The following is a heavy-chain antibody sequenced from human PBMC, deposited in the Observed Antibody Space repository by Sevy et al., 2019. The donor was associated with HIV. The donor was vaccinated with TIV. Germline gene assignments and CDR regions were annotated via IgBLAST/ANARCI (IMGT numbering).Heavy chain of an antibody. CDR1: GGTFNNYG. CDR3: ASDRPCGGDCYFLDS. D-gene: IGHD2-21*01. J-gene: IGHJ4*02. Sequence: KISCKASGGTFNNYGINWVRQAPGQGLQWMGGILPLSGLVNYAQNLQGRVAITADESTRTVYMELSSLRFEDTAVYYCASDRPCGGDCYFLDSWGRGALVTVSS. CDR2: ILPLSGLV. V-gene: IGHV1-69*01.